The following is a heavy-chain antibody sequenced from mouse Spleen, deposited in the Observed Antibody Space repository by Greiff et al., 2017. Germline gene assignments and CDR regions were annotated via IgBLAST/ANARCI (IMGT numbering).Heavy chain of an antibody. V-gene: IGHV5-4*03. D-gene: IGHD2-1*01. Sequence: EVKVVESGGGLVKPGGSLKLSCAASGFTFSSYAMSWVRQTPEKRLEWVATISDGGSYTYYPDNVKGRFTISRDNAKNNLYLQMSHLKSEDTAMYYCARAGNYGCDYWGQGTTLTVSS. CDR3: ARAGNYGCDY. J-gene: IGHJ2*01. CDR2: ISDGGSYT. CDR1: GFTFSSYA.